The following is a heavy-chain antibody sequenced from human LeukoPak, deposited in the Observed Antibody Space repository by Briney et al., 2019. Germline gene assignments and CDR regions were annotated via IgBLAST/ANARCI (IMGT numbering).Heavy chain of an antibody. D-gene: IGHD3-22*01. Sequence: SETLPLTCTVSGGSISSGDYYWSGIRQPPGKGLEWIAYMYYSGRTYYNPSLKSRVTMSADTSKNQLSLKLSSVTAAGTAVYYCARPYYYDSRIDPWGQGILVTVSS. J-gene: IGHJ5*02. V-gene: IGHV4-30-4*01. CDR3: ARPYYYDSRIDP. CDR1: GGSISSGDYY. CDR2: MYYSGRT.